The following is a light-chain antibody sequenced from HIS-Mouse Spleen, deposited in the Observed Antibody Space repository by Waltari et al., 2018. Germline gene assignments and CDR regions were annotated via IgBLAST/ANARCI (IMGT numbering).Light chain of an antibody. Sequence: DIQLTQSLSFLSASVGDRVTITCRASQGISSYLAWYQQKPGKAPKLLIYAASTLQSVVPSRFSGSGSGTEFTLTISSLQPEDFATYYCQQLNSYPPTFGQGTKVEIK. CDR2: AAS. J-gene: IGKJ1*01. CDR3: QQLNSYPPT. CDR1: QGISSY. V-gene: IGKV1-9*01.